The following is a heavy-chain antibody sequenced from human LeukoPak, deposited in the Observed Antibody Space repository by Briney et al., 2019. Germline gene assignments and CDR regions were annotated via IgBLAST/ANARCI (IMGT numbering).Heavy chain of an antibody. CDR2: IEPSDVYT. Sequence: ESLKISCKGSGYSSTNYWITWVRQMPGKGLECVGKIEPSDVYTNYSPSFQGHVTISADKSINTAYLQWSSLEAAETAIYFCARHLGGYTHFDYWGEGTLVSVFS. CDR3: ARHLGGYTHFDY. CDR1: GYSSTNYW. D-gene: IGHD3-22*01. J-gene: IGHJ4*02. V-gene: IGHV5-10-1*01.